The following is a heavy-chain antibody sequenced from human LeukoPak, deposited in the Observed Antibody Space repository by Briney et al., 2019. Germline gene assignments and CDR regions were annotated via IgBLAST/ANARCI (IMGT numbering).Heavy chain of an antibody. CDR3: ARDVAAAGTPPQNYFDY. CDR2: INPNSGGT. D-gene: IGHD6-13*01. V-gene: IGHV1-2*02. CDR1: GYTSTGYY. Sequence: ASVKVSCKASGYTSTGYYMHWVRQAPGQGPEWMGWINPNSGGTNYAQKFQGRVTMTRDMSTSTVYMELSSLRSEDTAVYYCARDVAAAGTPPQNYFDYWGQGTLVTVSS. J-gene: IGHJ4*02.